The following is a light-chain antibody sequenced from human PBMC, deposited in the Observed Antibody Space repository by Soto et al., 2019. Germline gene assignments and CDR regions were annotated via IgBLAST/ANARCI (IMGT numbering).Light chain of an antibody. Sequence: QSVLTQPPSVSGAPGQRVTISCTGSSSNIGAGYDVHWYQQLPGTAPKLLIYGNSNRPSGVPDRFSGSKSGTSAKLVITGLQTGDEAVYYCGTWDDSLFSFVFGPGTKVTVL. J-gene: IGLJ1*01. V-gene: IGLV1-40*01. CDR2: GNS. CDR3: GTWDDSLFSFV. CDR1: SSNIGAGYD.